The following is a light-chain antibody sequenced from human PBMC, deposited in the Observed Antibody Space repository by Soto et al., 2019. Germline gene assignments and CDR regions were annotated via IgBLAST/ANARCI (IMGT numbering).Light chain of an antibody. Sequence: DIQMTQSPSSLSTSVGDRVTITCRASQSISTYLNWYQQKPVKAPKLLIYDASSLQSGVPSRFSGSGSGTDFTLTISSLQPGDFATYYCQQSYRTPRTFGGGTKVDIK. CDR3: QQSYRTPRT. CDR1: QSISTY. CDR2: DAS. V-gene: IGKV1-39*01. J-gene: IGKJ4*01.